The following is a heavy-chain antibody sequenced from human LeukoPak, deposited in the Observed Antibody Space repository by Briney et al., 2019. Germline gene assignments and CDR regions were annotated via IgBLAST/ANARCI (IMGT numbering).Heavy chain of an antibody. V-gene: IGHV4-34*01. CDR3: ARVAYRYVVNNWSRTGLGAYATKYFYHMDV. D-gene: IGHD5-18*01. J-gene: IGHJ6*03. Sequence: RPSETLSLTFAVYGGSFSDYCWSWIRQPPGKGREWIGEINPGGRTNSSPSLKSRVTISVDTSKTQFSLKLSSVAAADSAVYFCARVAYRYVVNNWSRTGLGAYATKYFYHMDVWDKGTTVTASS. CDR2: INPGGRT. CDR1: GGSFSDYC.